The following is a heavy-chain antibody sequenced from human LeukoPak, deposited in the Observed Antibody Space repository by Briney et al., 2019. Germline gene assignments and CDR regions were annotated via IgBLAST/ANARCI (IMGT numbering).Heavy chain of an antibody. Sequence: ASVKVSCKASRYTFTRYDINWVGHATGQGLEWMGWMNPNSGNTGYAQKFQGRVTMTRNTSISTAYMELSSLRSEDTAVYYCVGGPEAKYSFYYCGQGTLVTVSS. J-gene: IGHJ4*02. D-gene: IGHD2-15*01. V-gene: IGHV1-8*01. CDR1: RYTFTRYD. CDR3: VGGPEAKYSFYY. CDR2: MNPNSGNT.